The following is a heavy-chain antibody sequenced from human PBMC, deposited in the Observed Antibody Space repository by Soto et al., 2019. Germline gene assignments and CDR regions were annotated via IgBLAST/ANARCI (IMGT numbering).Heavy chain of an antibody. Sequence: GGSLRLSCATSGFTFSASALHWVRQAPGKGLEWVGHIKNRADNYVTTYGASLKGRFTVSRDDSKNTAYLQMNSLTTEDTAVYYCVRRGQLVVEAFDIWGQGTMVTVSS. CDR2: IKNRADNYVT. CDR3: VRRGQLVVEAFDI. D-gene: IGHD3-22*01. J-gene: IGHJ3*02. CDR1: GFTFSASA. V-gene: IGHV3-73*01.